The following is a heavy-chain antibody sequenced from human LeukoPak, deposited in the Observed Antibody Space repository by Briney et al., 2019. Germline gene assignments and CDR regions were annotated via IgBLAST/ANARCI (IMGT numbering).Heavy chain of an antibody. Sequence: PSETLSLTCTVSGGSISSYYRSWIRQPPGKGLEWIGYIYYSGSTNYNPSLKSRVTISVDTSKNQFSLRLSSVTAADTAVYYCAREGTVAGSIDYWGQGTLVTVSS. J-gene: IGHJ4*02. V-gene: IGHV4-59*01. CDR3: AREGTVAGSIDY. CDR1: GGSISSYY. CDR2: IYYSGST. D-gene: IGHD6-19*01.